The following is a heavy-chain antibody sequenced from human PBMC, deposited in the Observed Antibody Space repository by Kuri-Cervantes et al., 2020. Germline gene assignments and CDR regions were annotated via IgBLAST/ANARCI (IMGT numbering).Heavy chain of an antibody. J-gene: IGHJ4*02. V-gene: IGHV1-46*02. CDR3: ASSIAPSGGLGY. Sequence: ASVKVSCKVSGGIFDTYAISWVRQAPGQGLEWMGIINPSGGSTSYAQKFQGRVTMTRDTSTSTVYMELSSLRSEDSALYYCASSIAPSGGLGYWGQGTLVTVSS. CDR1: GGIFDTYA. CDR2: INPSGGST. D-gene: IGHD1-26*01.